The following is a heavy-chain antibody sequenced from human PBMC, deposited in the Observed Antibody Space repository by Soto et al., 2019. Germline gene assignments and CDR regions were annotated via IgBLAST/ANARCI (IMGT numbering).Heavy chain of an antibody. CDR1: GGTFSSYA. V-gene: IGHV1-69*12. J-gene: IGHJ4*02. CDR3: ARGGRAAAALTRGYYFDY. Sequence: QVQLVQSGAEVKKPGSSVKVSCKASGGTFSSYAISWVRQAPGQGLEWMGGIIPIFGTANYAQKFQGRVTITADESTSTDYMELSSLRSEETAVYYCARGGRAAAALTRGYYFDYCGQGTLVTVAS. CDR2: IIPIFGTA. D-gene: IGHD6-13*01.